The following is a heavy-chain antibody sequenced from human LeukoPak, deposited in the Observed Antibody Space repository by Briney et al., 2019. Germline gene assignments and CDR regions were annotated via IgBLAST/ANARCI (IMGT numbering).Heavy chain of an antibody. Sequence: GGSLRLSCAASGFTFSSYGMHWVRQAPGKGLEWVAVIWYDGSNKYYADSVKGRFTISRDDSKNTLYLQMNSLTAEDTAMYYCARLDIVLSWGEGALVTVSS. V-gene: IGHV3-33*01. CDR1: GFTFSSYG. D-gene: IGHD2-2*03. CDR2: IWYDGSNK. CDR3: ARLDIVLS. J-gene: IGHJ5*02.